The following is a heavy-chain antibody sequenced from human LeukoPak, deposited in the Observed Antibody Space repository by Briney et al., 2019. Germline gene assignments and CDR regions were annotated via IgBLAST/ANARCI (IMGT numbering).Heavy chain of an antibody. J-gene: IGHJ6*02. CDR2: IFYSGST. CDR3: ARATYYYYGMDV. V-gene: IGHV4-30-4*01. CDR1: GGSISSGDYY. Sequence: PSETLSLTCTVSGGSISSGDYYWSWIRRPPGKGLEWIGNIFYSGSTDYNPSLKSRDTILVDTSKNQFSLKLSSVTAADTAVYYCARATYYYYGMDVWGQGTTVTVSS.